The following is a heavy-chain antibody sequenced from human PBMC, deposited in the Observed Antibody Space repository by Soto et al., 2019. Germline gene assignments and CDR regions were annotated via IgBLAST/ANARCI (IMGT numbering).Heavy chain of an antibody. CDR3: ARHNYGSGSTYFDY. CDR2: IYYSGST. Sequence: QVQLQESGPGLVKPSETLSLTCTVSGGSISSYYWSWIRQPPGKGLEWIGYIYYSGSTNYNPSLKIRVTISVDTSKNQFSLKLNSMHAADTAVYYCARHNYGSGSTYFDYWGQGTLVTVSS. V-gene: IGHV4-59*08. J-gene: IGHJ4*02. D-gene: IGHD3-10*01. CDR1: GGSISSYY.